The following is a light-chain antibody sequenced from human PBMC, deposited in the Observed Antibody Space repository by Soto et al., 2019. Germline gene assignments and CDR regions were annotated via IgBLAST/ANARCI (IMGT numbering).Light chain of an antibody. V-gene: IGLV2-14*01. J-gene: IGLJ2*01. Sequence: QSVLTQPASVSGSPGQSITISCTGTSSDVGGYNYVSWYQQHPGKAPKLMIYDVSNRPSGISNRFSGSKSGNTASLTISGLQAEDEADYYCGSYTSSSTLLVVFGGGTKLTVL. CDR3: GSYTSSSTLLVV. CDR1: SSDVGGYNY. CDR2: DVS.